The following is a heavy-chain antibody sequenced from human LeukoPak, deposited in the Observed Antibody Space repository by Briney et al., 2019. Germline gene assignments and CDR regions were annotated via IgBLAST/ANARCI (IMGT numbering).Heavy chain of an antibody. D-gene: IGHD6-13*01. CDR1: GYTFATYG. V-gene: IGHV1-18*01. CDR2: ISANTGKT. Sequence: PLASVKVSCKASGYTFATYGFCWVRQAPGHGLEWMGWISANTGKTDYAQKFQGRVIMTTDTSTSTAYMELRSLRPDDTAVYYCAKVAGDRMDYWGQGTLLTVSS. J-gene: IGHJ4*02. CDR3: AKVAGDRMDY.